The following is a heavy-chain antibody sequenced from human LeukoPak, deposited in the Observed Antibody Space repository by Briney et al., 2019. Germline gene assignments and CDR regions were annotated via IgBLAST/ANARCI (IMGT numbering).Heavy chain of an antibody. Sequence: PSETLSLTCTVSGGSISSSSYYWGWIRQPPGKGLEWIGSIYYSGSTYYNPSLKSRVTISVDTPKNQFSLKLSSVTDADTAVYYCATTLWFGMNWFDPWGQGTLVTVSS. D-gene: IGHD3-10*01. CDR3: ATTLWFGMNWFDP. CDR1: GGSISSSSYY. J-gene: IGHJ5*02. V-gene: IGHV4-39*01. CDR2: IYYSGST.